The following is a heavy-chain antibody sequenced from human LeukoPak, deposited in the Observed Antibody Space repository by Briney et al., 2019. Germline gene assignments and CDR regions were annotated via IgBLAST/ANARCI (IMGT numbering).Heavy chain of an antibody. J-gene: IGHJ4*02. CDR3: ARVGLLWFGELSPLEY. V-gene: IGHV1-69*13. Sequence: SVKVSCKASGGTFITSGISWVRQAPGQGLEWMGGIFPFSGTGNYAQKFQARVTITADESTSTVYMELSSLRSEDTAVYYCARVGLLWFGELSPLEYWGQGTLVTVSS. CDR1: GGTFITSG. CDR2: IFPFSGTG. D-gene: IGHD3-10*01.